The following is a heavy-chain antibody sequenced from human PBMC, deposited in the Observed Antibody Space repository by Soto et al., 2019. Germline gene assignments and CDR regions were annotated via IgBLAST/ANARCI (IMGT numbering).Heavy chain of an antibody. J-gene: IGHJ4*02. CDR3: ARGGDIVVVPADGVFDY. Sequence: ASETLSLTCTVSGGSISSYYWSWIRQPPGKGLEWIGYIYYSGSTNYNPSLKSRVTISVDTSKNQFSLKLSSVTAADTAVYYCARGGDIVVVPADGVFDYWGQGTLVTV. CDR2: IYYSGST. D-gene: IGHD2-2*01. CDR1: GGSISSYY. V-gene: IGHV4-59*01.